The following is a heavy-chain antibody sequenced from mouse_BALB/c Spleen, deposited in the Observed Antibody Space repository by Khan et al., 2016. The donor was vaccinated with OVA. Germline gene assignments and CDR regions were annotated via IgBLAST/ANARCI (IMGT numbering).Heavy chain of an antibody. CDR1: GYTFTDYA. CDR3: EREGNDGYPYFDY. D-gene: IGHD2-3*01. CDR2: ISTYYGDA. J-gene: IGHJ2*01. Sequence: QVQLQQSGAELVRPGVSVKISCKGSGYTFTDYAMHWVKQSHAKSLEWIGVISTYYGDASYNQKFKGKATMTVAKSSSTAYMELARLTSEDSAIYYCEREGNDGYPYFDYWGQGTTLTVSS. V-gene: IGHV1S137*01.